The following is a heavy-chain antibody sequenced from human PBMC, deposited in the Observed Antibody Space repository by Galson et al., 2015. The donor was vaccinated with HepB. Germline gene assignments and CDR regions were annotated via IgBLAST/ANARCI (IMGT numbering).Heavy chain of an antibody. Sequence: SVKVSCKASGYTFTGYYMHWVRQAPGQGLEWMGWINPNSGGTNYAQKFQGRVTMTRDTSISTAYMELSRLRSDDTAVYYCARDEHIVVGATYGMDVWGQGTTVTVSS. CDR2: INPNSGGT. V-gene: IGHV1-2*02. CDR3: ARDEHIVVGATYGMDV. J-gene: IGHJ6*02. CDR1: GYTFTGYY. D-gene: IGHD2-21*01.